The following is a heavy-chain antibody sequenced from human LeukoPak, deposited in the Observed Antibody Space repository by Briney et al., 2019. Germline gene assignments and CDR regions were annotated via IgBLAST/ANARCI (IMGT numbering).Heavy chain of an antibody. V-gene: IGHV3-21*04. Sequence: GGSLRLSCAASGFTFSSYAMSWVRQAPGKGLEWVSAISSSSSYIYYADSVKGRFTISRDNAKNSLYLQMNSLRAEDTALYYCAREAYCSGGSCYFDYWGQGTLVTVSS. CDR2: ISSSSSYI. D-gene: IGHD2-15*01. J-gene: IGHJ4*02. CDR1: GFTFSSYA. CDR3: AREAYCSGGSCYFDY.